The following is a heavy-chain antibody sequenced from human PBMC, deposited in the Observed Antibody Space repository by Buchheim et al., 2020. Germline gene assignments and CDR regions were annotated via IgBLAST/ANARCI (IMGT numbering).Heavy chain of an antibody. Sequence: QVQLVESGGGVVQPGRSLRLSCAASGFTFSSYGMHWVRQAPGKGLEWVAVIWYDGSNKYYADSVKGRFTISRDNSKNTLYLQMNSLRAEDTAVYYCARDYGDKSYYYYGMDVWGQGTT. J-gene: IGHJ6*02. D-gene: IGHD4-17*01. V-gene: IGHV3-33*01. CDR2: IWYDGSNK. CDR1: GFTFSSYG. CDR3: ARDYGDKSYYYYGMDV.